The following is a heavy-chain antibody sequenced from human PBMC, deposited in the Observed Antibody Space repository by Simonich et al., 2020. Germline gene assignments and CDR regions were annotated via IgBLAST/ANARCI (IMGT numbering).Heavy chain of an antibody. Sequence: QVQLVQSGAEVKKPGASVKVSCKASGYTFTSYGISWGRQAPGQGLEWMGRISAYNGNTNYAQKRQGRVTMTTDTSTSTADMELRSLRSDDTDVYYCARDQGGRAAAATDYWGQGTLVTVSS. CDR2: ISAYNGNT. CDR1: GYTFTSYG. J-gene: IGHJ4*02. CDR3: ARDQGGRAAAATDY. V-gene: IGHV1-18*01. D-gene: IGHD6-13*01.